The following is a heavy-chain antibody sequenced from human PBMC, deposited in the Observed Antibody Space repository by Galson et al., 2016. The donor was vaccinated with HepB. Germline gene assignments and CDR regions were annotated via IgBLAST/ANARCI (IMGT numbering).Heavy chain of an antibody. CDR2: ISAYSGNT. Sequence: SVKVSCKASGYTFTNNGISWVRQAPGQGLEWMAWISAYSGNTNYAQKLQGRVTLTKGTSASTVYMELRSLRSDDTAMYYCARDRDAALDYWGPGALVTVSS. D-gene: IGHD6-6*01. CDR3: ARDRDAALDY. J-gene: IGHJ4*01. V-gene: IGHV1-18*01. CDR1: GYTFTNNG.